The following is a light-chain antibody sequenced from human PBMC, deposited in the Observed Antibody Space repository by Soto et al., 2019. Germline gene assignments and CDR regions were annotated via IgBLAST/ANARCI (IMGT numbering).Light chain of an antibody. CDR3: QQYNTYPLT. V-gene: IGKV1-5*03. CDR1: QSISPW. Sequence: DIQMTQSPSTLSASVGDSVTITCRASQSISPWLAWYQQKPGKAPTLLIYKASSLEGGVPSRFSGSGSGTDFNITISSLQPDDFATYYCQQYNTYPLTFGGGNTVEIK. CDR2: KAS. J-gene: IGKJ4*01.